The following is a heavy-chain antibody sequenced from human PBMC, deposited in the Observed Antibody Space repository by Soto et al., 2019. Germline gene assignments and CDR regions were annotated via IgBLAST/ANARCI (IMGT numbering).Heavy chain of an antibody. CDR3: ARGGHIAVVTASFDY. D-gene: IGHD2-21*02. V-gene: IGHV1-46*02. J-gene: IGHJ4*02. CDR1: GYTFNTYY. CDR2: IHPSGGGT. Sequence: QVQLVQSGAEVRKPGASVKVSCKPSGYTFNTYYLHWLRQAPGQALEWMGLIHPSGGGTTYAQKFLGRVTVTRDTSTTTVFMELSSLRSDDTAVYYCARGGHIAVVTASFDYWGQGTLVTVSS.